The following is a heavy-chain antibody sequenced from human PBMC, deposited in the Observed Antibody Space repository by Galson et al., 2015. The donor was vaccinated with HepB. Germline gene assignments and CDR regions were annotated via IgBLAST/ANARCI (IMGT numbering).Heavy chain of an antibody. Sequence: SVKVSCKASGYTFNTYGVSWVRQAPGQGLEWMGWISAYNGNTNYAQKLQGRVTMTTDTSTSTAYMELRSLRSDDTAVYYCARDYGSGSPPDYWGQGTLVTVSS. D-gene: IGHD3-10*01. V-gene: IGHV1-18*04. J-gene: IGHJ4*02. CDR3: ARDYGSGSPPDY. CDR1: GYTFNTYG. CDR2: ISAYNGNT.